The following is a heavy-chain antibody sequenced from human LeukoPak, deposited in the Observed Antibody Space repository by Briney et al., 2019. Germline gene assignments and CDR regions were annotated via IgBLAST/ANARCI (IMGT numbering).Heavy chain of an antibody. CDR1: GFTFSDYY. CDR2: ISSSGSTI. V-gene: IGHV3-11*04. CDR3: ARDGARGVYYDSSGYDY. Sequence: GGSLRLSCAASGFTFSDYYRSWIRQAPGKGLEWVSYISSSGSTIYYADSVKGRFTISRDNAKNSLYLQMNSLRAEDTAVYYCARDGARGVYYDSSGYDYWGQGTLVTVSS. D-gene: IGHD3-22*01. J-gene: IGHJ4*02.